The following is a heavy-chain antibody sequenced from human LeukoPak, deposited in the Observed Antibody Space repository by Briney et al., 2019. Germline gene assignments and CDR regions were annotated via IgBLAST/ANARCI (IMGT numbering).Heavy chain of an antibody. Sequence: GGSLRLSCAASGFTFSSYSMNWVRQAPGKGLEWVSSISSSSSYIYYADSVKGRFTISRDNAKNSLYLQMNSLRAEDTAVYYCASSETVAGTLDYWGQGTLVTVSS. CDR1: GFTFSSYS. J-gene: IGHJ4*02. CDR3: ASSETVAGTLDY. CDR2: ISSSSSYI. D-gene: IGHD6-19*01. V-gene: IGHV3-21*01.